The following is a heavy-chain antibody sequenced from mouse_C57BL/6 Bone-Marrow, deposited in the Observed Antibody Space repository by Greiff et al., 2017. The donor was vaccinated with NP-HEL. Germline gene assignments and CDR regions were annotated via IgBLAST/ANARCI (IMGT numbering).Heavy chain of an antibody. J-gene: IGHJ4*01. CDR1: GYTFTSYW. CDR3: ARATVDAMDY. CDR2: IDPSDSYT. Sequence: VQLQQPGAELVRPGTSVKLSCKASGYTFTSYWMHWVKQRPGQGLEWIGVIDPSDSYTNYNQKFKGKATLTVDTSSSTAYMQLSSLTSEDSAVYYCARATVDAMDYWGQGTSVTVSS. D-gene: IGHD1-1*01. V-gene: IGHV1-59*01.